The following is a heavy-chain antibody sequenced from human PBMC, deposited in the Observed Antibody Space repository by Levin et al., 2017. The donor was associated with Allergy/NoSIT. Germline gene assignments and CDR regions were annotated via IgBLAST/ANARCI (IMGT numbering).Heavy chain of an antibody. D-gene: IGHD6-13*01. CDR3: ARHLLAAGREYDY. CDR1: GFTFSNYP. Sequence: GGSLRLSCTASGFTFSNYPVSWVRQTPGKGLEWISAIGASSGTTYYTDSVKGRFTISKDYSNNILYLQMNSLRAEDTAVYYCARHLLAAGREYDYWGQGALVTVSS. V-gene: IGHV3-23*01. J-gene: IGHJ4*02. CDR2: IGASSGTT.